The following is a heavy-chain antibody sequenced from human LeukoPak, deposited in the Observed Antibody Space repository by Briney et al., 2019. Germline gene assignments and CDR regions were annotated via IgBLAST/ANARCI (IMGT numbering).Heavy chain of an antibody. CDR3: ARDGFSSSWPYYFDF. CDR1: GYTLINYG. J-gene: IGHJ4*02. V-gene: IGHV1-18*01. Sequence: ASVKVSCKPSGYTLINYGITWVRQAPGQGLEWMGWISSFNGNTNYAQKFQRRVTMTTDTSTSTAYMELKSLRSDDTAVYHCARDGFSSSWPYYFDFWGQGSLVTVSS. CDR2: ISSFNGNT. D-gene: IGHD6-13*01.